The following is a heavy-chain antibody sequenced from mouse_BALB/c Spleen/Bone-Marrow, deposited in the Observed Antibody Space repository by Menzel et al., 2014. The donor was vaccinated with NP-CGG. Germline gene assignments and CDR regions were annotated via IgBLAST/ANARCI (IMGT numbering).Heavy chain of an antibody. Sequence: VQLQQSGAELVNLGASVKLSCRTSGYTFTNYWIQWVKQRPGQGLGWIGEIFPGTDTTYYNEKFKDKATLTIDTSSSTAYMQLSNLTSEDSAVYFCAGNYDYDEGAWFTYWGQGTLVTVSA. V-gene: IGHV1S132*01. J-gene: IGHJ3*01. CDR2: IFPGTDTT. D-gene: IGHD2-4*01. CDR1: GYTFTNYW. CDR3: AGNYDYDEGAWFTY.